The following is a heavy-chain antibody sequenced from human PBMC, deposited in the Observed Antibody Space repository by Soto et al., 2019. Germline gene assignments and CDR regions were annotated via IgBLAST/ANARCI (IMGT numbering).Heavy chain of an antibody. CDR2: IYPGDSDT. Sequence: GESLKISCKGSGYSFTSYWIGWVRQMPGKGLEWMGIIYPGDSDTRYSPSFQGQVTISADKSISTAYLQWSSLKASDTAMYYCARLPTTVGYCSGGRCWSYGMDVWGQGTTVTVSS. CDR1: GYSFTSYW. CDR3: ARLPTTVGYCSGGRCWSYGMDV. J-gene: IGHJ6*02. V-gene: IGHV5-51*01. D-gene: IGHD2-15*01.